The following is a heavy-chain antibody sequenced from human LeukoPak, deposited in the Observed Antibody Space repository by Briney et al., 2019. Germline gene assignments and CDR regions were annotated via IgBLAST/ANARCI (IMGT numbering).Heavy chain of an antibody. J-gene: IGHJ6*03. Sequence: GGSLRLSCAASGFTVSSDEMSWVRQAPGKGLEWVSSISGGSTYYADSRKGRFTISRDNSKNTLYLQMNSLRAEDTAVYYCKKDPPGDFWSGSYYYYYMDVWGKGTTVTVSS. CDR2: ISGGST. CDR3: KKDPPGDFWSGSYYYYYMDV. V-gene: IGHV3-38-3*01. D-gene: IGHD3-3*01. CDR1: GFTVSSDE.